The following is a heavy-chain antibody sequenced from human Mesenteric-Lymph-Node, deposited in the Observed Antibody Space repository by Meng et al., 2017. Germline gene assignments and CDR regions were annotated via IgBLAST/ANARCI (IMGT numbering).Heavy chain of an antibody. CDR3: AKEPVISITMVRYYFDY. CDR2: IWYDGSNK. CDR1: GFTFSSYG. J-gene: IGHJ4*02. Sequence: GESLKISCAASGFTFSSYGMHWVRQAPGKGLEWVAVIWYDGSNKYYADSVKGRFTISRDNSKNTLYLQMNSLRAEDTAVYYCAKEPVISITMVRYYFDYWGQGTLVTVSS. V-gene: IGHV3-33*06. D-gene: IGHD3-10*01.